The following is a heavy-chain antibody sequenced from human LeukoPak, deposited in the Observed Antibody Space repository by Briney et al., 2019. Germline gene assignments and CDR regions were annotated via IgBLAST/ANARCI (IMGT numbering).Heavy chain of an antibody. CDR2: IYYSGST. V-gene: IGHV4-59*01. CDR3: ASTTMVRGVIWFDP. Sequence: SETLSLTCTVSGGSISNKYWSWIRQPPGKGLEWIGYIYYSGSTNYNPSLKSRVTISVDTSKNQFSLKLSSVTAADTAVYYCASTTMVRGVIWFDPWGQGTLVTVSS. J-gene: IGHJ5*02. CDR1: GGSISNKY. D-gene: IGHD3-10*01.